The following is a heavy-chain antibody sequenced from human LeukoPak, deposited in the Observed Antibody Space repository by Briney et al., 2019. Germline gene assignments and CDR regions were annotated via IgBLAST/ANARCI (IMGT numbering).Heavy chain of an antibody. CDR1: GFTFSTYW. D-gene: IGHD2-15*01. Sequence: GGSLRLSCAASGFTFSTYWMHWVRQAPGRGLEWVANIKEDESETYYVDSVKVRFTISRDNAKNSLYLQMNNLRAEDTAVYYCVRGTEIVVLAAARDAFDIWGQGTMVTVSS. CDR2: IKEDESET. J-gene: IGHJ3*02. V-gene: IGHV3-7*02. CDR3: VRGTEIVVLAAARDAFDI.